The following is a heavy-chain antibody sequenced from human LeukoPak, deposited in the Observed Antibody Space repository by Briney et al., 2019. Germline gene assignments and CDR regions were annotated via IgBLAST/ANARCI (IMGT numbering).Heavy chain of an antibody. V-gene: IGHV3-23*01. J-gene: IGHJ4*02. D-gene: IGHD3-10*01. Sequence: GGSLRLSCAASGFTFSSYGMSWVRQAPGKGLEWVSAISGSGGSTYYADSVKGRFTISRDNSKNTLYLQMNSLRAEDTAVYYCAKLPHITMVRGVQFDYWGQGTLVTVSS. CDR2: ISGSGGST. CDR3: AKLPHITMVRGVQFDY. CDR1: GFTFSSYG.